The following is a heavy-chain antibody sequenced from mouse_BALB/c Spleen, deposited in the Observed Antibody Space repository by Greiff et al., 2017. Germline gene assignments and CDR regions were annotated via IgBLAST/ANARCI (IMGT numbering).Heavy chain of an antibody. Sequence: VQLKQSGAELVKPGASVKLSCTASGFNIKDTYMHWVKQRPEQGLEWIGRIDPANGNTKYDPKFQGKATITADTSSNTAYLQLSSLTSEDTAVYYCARSRYGYAMDYWGQGTSVTVSS. CDR1: GFNIKDTY. CDR2: IDPANGNT. CDR3: ARSRYGYAMDY. D-gene: IGHD2-14*01. J-gene: IGHJ4*01. V-gene: IGHV14-3*02.